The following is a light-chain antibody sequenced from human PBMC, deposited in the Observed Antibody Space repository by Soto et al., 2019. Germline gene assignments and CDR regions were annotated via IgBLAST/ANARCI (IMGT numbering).Light chain of an antibody. CDR1: SSDIGAFDF. J-gene: IGLJ1*01. CDR2: EVS. Sequence: SVLTHPASVSGSPGQSITISCTGTSSDIGAFDFVSWYQQHPTKAPKLIIYEVSKRPSGVPYRFSGSKSANTASLTISGLQAEDDGDYYCSSYTGTNTYVFGTGTKVTVL. CDR3: SSYTGTNTYV. V-gene: IGLV2-14*01.